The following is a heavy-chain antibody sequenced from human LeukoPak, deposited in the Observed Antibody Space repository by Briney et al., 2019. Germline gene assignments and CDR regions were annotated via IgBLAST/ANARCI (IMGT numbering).Heavy chain of an antibody. CDR3: ARDPQYNWNDGPFDAFDI. J-gene: IGHJ3*02. Sequence: PGGSLRLSCAASGFTFSSYSMNWVRQAPGKGLEWVSSISSSSSSYIYYADSVKGRFTISRDNAKNSLYLQMNSLRAEDTAVYYRARDPQYNWNDGPFDAFDIWGQGTMVTVSS. V-gene: IGHV3-21*01. CDR1: GFTFSSYS. D-gene: IGHD1-1*01. CDR2: ISSSSSSYI.